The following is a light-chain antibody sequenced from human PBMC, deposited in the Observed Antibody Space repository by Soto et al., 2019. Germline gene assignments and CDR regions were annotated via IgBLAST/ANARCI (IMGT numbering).Light chain of an antibody. CDR3: QQYDIWPPYT. Sequence: VMTQSPATLSVSPGERATLSCRASQSVSSNLAWYQQKPGQAPRLLIYGASTRATGIPARFSGGGSGTEFTVTISSLQSEDFAIYYCQQYDIWPPYTFGQGTKVDI. J-gene: IGKJ2*01. CDR1: QSVSSN. CDR2: GAS. V-gene: IGKV3-15*01.